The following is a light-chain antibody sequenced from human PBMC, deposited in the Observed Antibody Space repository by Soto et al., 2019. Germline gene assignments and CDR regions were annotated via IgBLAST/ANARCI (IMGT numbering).Light chain of an antibody. CDR2: EVT. Sequence: QSALTQPASVSGSPGQSITISCTGTRSDIGSYNSIAWYQQHPGKAPRVMIFEVTKRPSGVPDRFSGSKSGTSASLAITGLQAEDEADYYCQSYDSSLSGVVFGGGTKLTVL. J-gene: IGLJ2*01. CDR1: RSDIGSYNS. V-gene: IGLV2-14*02. CDR3: QSYDSSLSGVV.